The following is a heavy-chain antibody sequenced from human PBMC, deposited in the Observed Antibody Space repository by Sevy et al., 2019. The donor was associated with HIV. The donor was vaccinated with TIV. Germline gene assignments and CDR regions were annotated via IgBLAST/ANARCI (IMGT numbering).Heavy chain of an antibody. D-gene: IGHD3-22*01. CDR2: IRYDGSNK. V-gene: IGHV3-30*02. J-gene: IGHJ4*02. CDR3: ARDESFSMIVVDLDY. Sequence: GGSLRLSCAASGFIFSNYAMHWVRQAPGQGLEWLAFIRYDGSNKHYADSVKGRFTISRDNSKNTLYLQMNSLRTEDTAVYYCARDESFSMIVVDLDYWGQGTLVTVSS. CDR1: GFIFSNYA.